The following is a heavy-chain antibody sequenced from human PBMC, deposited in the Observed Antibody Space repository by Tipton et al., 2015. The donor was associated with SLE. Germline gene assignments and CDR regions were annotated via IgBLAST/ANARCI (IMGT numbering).Heavy chain of an antibody. Sequence: LSLTCAASGFTFSSYGMHWVRQAPGKGLEWVAFIRYDGSNKYYADSVKGRFTISRDNSKNTLYLQMNSLRAEDTAVYYCARSEQWLVPYFDYWGQGTLVTVSS. CDR1: GFTFSSYG. J-gene: IGHJ4*02. D-gene: IGHD6-19*01. CDR3: ARSEQWLVPYFDY. CDR2: IRYDGSNK. V-gene: IGHV3-33*01.